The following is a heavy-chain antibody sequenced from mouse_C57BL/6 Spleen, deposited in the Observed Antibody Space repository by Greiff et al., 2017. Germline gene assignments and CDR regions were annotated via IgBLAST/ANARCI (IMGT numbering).Heavy chain of an antibody. CDR1: GFTFTDYE. Sequence: VKLMESGAELVRPGASVTLSCKASGFTFTDYEMHWVKQTPVHGLEWIGAIDPETGGTAYNQKFTGKAILTAAKSSSTAYMELRILTSEDSAVSYCTREGTTVVEGYWYFDVWGKGTTVTVSS. V-gene: IGHV1-15*01. J-gene: IGHJ1*03. D-gene: IGHD1-1*01. CDR3: TREGTTVVEGYWYFDV. CDR2: IDPETGGT.